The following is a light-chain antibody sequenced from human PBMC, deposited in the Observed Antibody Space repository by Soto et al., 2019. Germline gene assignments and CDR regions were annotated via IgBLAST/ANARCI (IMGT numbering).Light chain of an antibody. V-gene: IGKV1-5*01. J-gene: IGKJ1*01. CDR2: DAS. CDR1: QSISSW. Sequence: DIQMTQSPSTLSASVGDRVTITCRASQSISSWLAWYQQKPGKAPKLLIYDASSLESGVPSRFSGSGSGTEFPLTISSLQPDDFATYYCQQYNSSWTFGQGTKVEIK. CDR3: QQYNSSWT.